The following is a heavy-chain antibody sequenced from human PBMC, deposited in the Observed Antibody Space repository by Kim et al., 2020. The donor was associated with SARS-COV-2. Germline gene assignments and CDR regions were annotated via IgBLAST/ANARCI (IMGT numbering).Heavy chain of an antibody. Sequence: GGSLRLSCVASGFSFDTYAMSWVRQAPGKWLEWVSVLSGGSFNNFYADSVGGRFTISKDNSKYTLYLQINSLRDEDTALYYCAKMVIMDGYNYFYYYAMDVWGQGTTVTVSS. CDR1: GFSFDTYA. CDR2: LSGGSFNN. D-gene: IGHD2-21*01. J-gene: IGHJ6*02. CDR3: AKMVIMDGYNYFYYYAMDV. V-gene: IGHV3-23*01.